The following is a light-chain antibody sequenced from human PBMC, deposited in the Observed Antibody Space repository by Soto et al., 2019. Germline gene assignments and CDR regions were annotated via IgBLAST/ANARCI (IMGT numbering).Light chain of an antibody. CDR1: RSLLYTSNNKNY. CDR2: WAS. Sequence: DIVMTQSPDSLAVSLGERATINCKSRRSLLYTSNNKNYLAWYQQKPGQPPXLLLYWASTRQSGVPDRFSGSGSGTEFTLTISRLEPEDSAVYYCQQYGSSLTFGGGTKVDIK. CDR3: QQYGSSLT. J-gene: IGKJ4*01. V-gene: IGKV4-1*01.